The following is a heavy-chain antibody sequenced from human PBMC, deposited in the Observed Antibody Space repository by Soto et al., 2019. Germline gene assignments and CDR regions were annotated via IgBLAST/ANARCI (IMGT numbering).Heavy chain of an antibody. Sequence: PSETLSLTCTVSCGSISSSSYYWGWIRQPPGKGLEWIGSIYYSGSTYYSPSLTSRVTISVDTSKNQFSLKLSSVTAADTAVYYCARLDSYGMDVWGQGTTVTVSS. CDR2: IYYSGST. CDR1: CGSISSSSYY. CDR3: ARLDSYGMDV. J-gene: IGHJ6*02. V-gene: IGHV4-39*01.